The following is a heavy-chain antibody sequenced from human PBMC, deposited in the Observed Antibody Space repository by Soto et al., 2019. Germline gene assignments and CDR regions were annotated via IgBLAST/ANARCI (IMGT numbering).Heavy chain of an antibody. CDR3: ARAVSSATYYDCIGY. D-gene: IGHD1-26*01. V-gene: IGHV3-33*01. CDR1: GLDISTYG. J-gene: IGHJ4*02. CDR2: IWYDGSNQ. Sequence: GGSLRLSCEASGLDISTYGLHWVRQAPGKGLEWLAFIWYDGSNQHYAASVKGRFTISRDNSRNTLYLQMNNLRADDTAVYFCARAVSSATYYDCIGYWGRGTLVTVSS.